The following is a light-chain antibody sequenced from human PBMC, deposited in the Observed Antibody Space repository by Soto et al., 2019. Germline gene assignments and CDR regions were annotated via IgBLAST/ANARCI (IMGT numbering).Light chain of an antibody. CDR3: QQYNSYSRVWT. CDR1: QTITRW. Sequence: DVKVNMSAATVSASVRDRVTITCLASQTITRWMAWYQQKPGKAPKLLIYDASSLESGVPSRFSGSGSGTEFTLTISSLQPDDFATYYCQQYNSYSRVWTFGQGTKVDIK. V-gene: IGKV1-5*01. CDR2: DAS. J-gene: IGKJ1*01.